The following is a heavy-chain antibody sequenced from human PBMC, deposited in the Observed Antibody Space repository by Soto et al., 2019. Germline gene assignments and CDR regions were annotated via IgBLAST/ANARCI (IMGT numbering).Heavy chain of an antibody. V-gene: IGHV3-23*01. CDR3: AKDGQWLDVHFDY. J-gene: IGHJ4*02. CDR2: SSASGGST. Sequence: GGSLRLSGTASGFTFSSSAMSWGRQAPGKGLEWVSISSASGGSTYHADSVKGRFSISRDNSKNTLYLQMTRLRTEATAVYYCAKDGQWLDVHFDYWGQGALVTVSS. D-gene: IGHD6-19*01. CDR1: GFTFSSSA.